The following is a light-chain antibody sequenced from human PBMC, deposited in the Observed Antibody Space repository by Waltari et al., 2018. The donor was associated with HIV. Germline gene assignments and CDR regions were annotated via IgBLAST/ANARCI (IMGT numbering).Light chain of an antibody. V-gene: IGLV2-23*02. Sequence: QSALTQPASVSGSPGQSITISCTGTTSEVGTTNLVSWYQQHPGKAPKPMIYEVSKRPSGVSNRFSGSKSGNTASLTISGLQAEDEADYYCCSYAGSSTWVFGGGTKLTVL. CDR2: EVS. J-gene: IGLJ3*02. CDR3: CSYAGSSTWV. CDR1: TSEVGTTNL.